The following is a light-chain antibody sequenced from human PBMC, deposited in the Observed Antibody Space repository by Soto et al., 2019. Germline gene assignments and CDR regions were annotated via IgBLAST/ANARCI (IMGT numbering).Light chain of an antibody. CDR3: QQYENWPQLT. J-gene: IGKJ4*01. Sequence: ETVMTQSPATLSVSPGERATLSCRTSRSVISSYLAWYQQKPGQAPRLLIYGASSRATGIPDRFSGSGSGTEFTLTISSLQSEDSAVYYCQQYENWPQLTFGGGTKVDIK. CDR2: GAS. CDR1: RSVISSY. V-gene: IGKV3D-15*01.